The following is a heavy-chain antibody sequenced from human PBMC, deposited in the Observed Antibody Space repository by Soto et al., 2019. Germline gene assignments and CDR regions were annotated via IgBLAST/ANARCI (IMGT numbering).Heavy chain of an antibody. V-gene: IGHV3-30-3*01. CDR2: ISYDGSNK. D-gene: IGHD1-7*01. Sequence: ESGGGVVQPGRSLRLSCAASGFTFSSYAMHWVRQAPGKGLEWVAVISYDGSNKYYADSVKGRFTISRDNSKNTLYLQMNSLRAEDTAVYYCAREWWGAGTTPYFDYWGQGTLVTVSS. CDR3: AREWWGAGTTPYFDY. CDR1: GFTFSSYA. J-gene: IGHJ4*02.